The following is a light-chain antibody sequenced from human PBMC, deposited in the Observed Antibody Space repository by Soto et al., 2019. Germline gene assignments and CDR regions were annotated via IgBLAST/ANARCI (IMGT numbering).Light chain of an antibody. CDR1: QSIYDNH. Sequence: VLTQSPDTLSLSPGERATLSCGASQSIYDNHLAWYQQKPGLAPKLLVSDASIRASGIPDRFSGSGSGTDFTLTISRLEPEDSAVYYCQQYGDSVFTFGGGTKVAIK. CDR2: DAS. V-gene: IGKV3D-20*01. J-gene: IGKJ4*01. CDR3: QQYGDSVFT.